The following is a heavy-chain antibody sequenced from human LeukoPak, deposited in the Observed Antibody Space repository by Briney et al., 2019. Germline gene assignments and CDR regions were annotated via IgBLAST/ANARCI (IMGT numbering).Heavy chain of an antibody. CDR3: ARVNEQQLAVDYFDY. CDR1: GFTFSSYA. D-gene: IGHD6-6*01. Sequence: GRSLRLSCAASGFTFSSYAMHWVRQAPGKGLEWVAVIPYDGSNKYYADSVKGRFTISRDNSKNTLYLQMNSLRAEDTAVYYCARVNEQQLAVDYFDYWGQGTLVTVSS. J-gene: IGHJ4*02. CDR2: IPYDGSNK. V-gene: IGHV3-30-3*01.